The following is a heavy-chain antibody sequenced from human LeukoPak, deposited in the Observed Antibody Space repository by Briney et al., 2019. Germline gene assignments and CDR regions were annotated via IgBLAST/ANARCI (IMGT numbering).Heavy chain of an antibody. CDR2: IIPIFGTA. V-gene: IGHV1-69*06. D-gene: IGHD3-10*01. Sequence: SVKVSCKASGGTFSSYAISWERQAPGQGLEWMGGIIPIFGTANYAQKFQGRVTITADKSTSTAYMELSSLRSGDTAVYYCARDQYYGSGSYYNGGDYWGQGTLVTVST. J-gene: IGHJ4*02. CDR1: GGTFSSYA. CDR3: ARDQYYGSGSYYNGGDY.